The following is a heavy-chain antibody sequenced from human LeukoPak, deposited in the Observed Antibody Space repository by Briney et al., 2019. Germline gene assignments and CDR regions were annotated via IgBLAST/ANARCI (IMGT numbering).Heavy chain of an antibody. CDR2: IDWDDDK. V-gene: IGHV2-70*04. CDR3: ARSNVLNYYYYMDV. Sequence: SGPTLVNPTQTLTLTCTFSGFSLSTSGMRVSWIRQPPGKALEWLARIDWDDDKFYSTSLKTRLTISKDTSKNQVVLTMTNMDPVDTATYYCARSNVLNYYYYMDVWGKGTTVTVSS. D-gene: IGHD3-10*02. CDR1: GFSLSTSGMR. J-gene: IGHJ6*03.